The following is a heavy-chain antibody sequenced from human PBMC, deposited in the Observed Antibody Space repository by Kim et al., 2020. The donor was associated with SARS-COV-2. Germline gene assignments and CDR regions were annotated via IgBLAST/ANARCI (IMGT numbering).Heavy chain of an antibody. Sequence: GGSLRLSCAASGFTFSSYEMNWVRQAPGKGLEWVSYISSSGSTIYYADSVKGRFTISRDNAKNSLYLQMNSLRAEDTAVYYCARDPYSSSYNYYGMDVWGKGNTVTVSS. V-gene: IGHV3-48*03. CDR2: ISSSGSTI. CDR1: GFTFSSYE. D-gene: IGHD6-13*01. J-gene: IGHJ6*04. CDR3: ARDPYSSSYNYYGMDV.